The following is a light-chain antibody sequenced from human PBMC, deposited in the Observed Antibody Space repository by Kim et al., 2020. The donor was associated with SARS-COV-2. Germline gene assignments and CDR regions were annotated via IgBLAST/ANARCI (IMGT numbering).Light chain of an antibody. Sequence: VSPGQTASITCSGDKLGDKYACWYQQKPGQSPVLVIYQDSKRPSGIPERFSGPNSGNTATLTISGTQAMDEADYYCQAWDSSTGVFGGGTQLTVL. CDR2: QDS. J-gene: IGLJ3*02. CDR3: QAWDSSTGV. CDR1: KLGDKY. V-gene: IGLV3-1*01.